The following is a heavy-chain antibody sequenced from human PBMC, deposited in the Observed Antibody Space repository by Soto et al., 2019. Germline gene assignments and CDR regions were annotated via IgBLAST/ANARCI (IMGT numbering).Heavy chain of an antibody. CDR2: IYYSGST. V-gene: IGHV4-39*01. CDR1: GGSISSSSYY. CDR3: ARHASGYYGDPSYFDY. Sequence: SETLSLTCTVSGGSISSSSYYWGWIRQPPGKGLGWIGSIYYSGSTYYNPSLKSRVTISVDTSKNQFSLKLSSVTAADTAVYYCARHASGYYGDPSYFDYWGQGTLVTVSS. J-gene: IGHJ4*02. D-gene: IGHD4-17*01.